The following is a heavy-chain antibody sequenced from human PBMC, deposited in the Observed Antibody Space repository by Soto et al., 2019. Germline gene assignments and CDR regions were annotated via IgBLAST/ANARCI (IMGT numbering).Heavy chain of an antibody. Sequence: QVTLKESGPVLVKPTETLTLTCTVSGFSLSNARMGVSWIRQPPGKALEWLAHIFSNDEKSYSTSLKSRLTIXTDXSXSQVVLTMTNMDPVDTATYYCARTFGQWPEAWYFDLWGRGTLVTVSS. CDR1: GFSLSNARMG. D-gene: IGHD6-19*01. J-gene: IGHJ2*01. CDR2: IFSNDEK. CDR3: ARTFGQWPEAWYFDL. V-gene: IGHV2-26*01.